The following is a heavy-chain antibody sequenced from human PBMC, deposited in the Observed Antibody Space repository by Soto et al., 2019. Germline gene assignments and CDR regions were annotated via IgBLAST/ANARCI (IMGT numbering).Heavy chain of an antibody. CDR2: ISWNSGSI. CDR1: GFTFDDYA. V-gene: IGHV3-9*01. D-gene: IGHD6-6*01. J-gene: IGHJ4*02. CDR3: AKDYSIADGRGPFDY. Sequence: EVQLVESGGGLVQPGRSLRLSCAASGFTFDDYAMHWVRQAPGKGLEWVSGISWNSGSIGYADSVKGRFTISRDNAKNSLYLQINSLRAEATALYYCAKDYSIADGRGPFDYWGQGTLVTVSS.